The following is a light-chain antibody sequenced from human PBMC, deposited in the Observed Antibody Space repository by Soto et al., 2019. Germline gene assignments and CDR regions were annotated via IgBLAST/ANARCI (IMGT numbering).Light chain of an antibody. V-gene: IGKV1-9*01. J-gene: IGKJ1*01. CDR1: QGISSY. Sequence: DIQLTQSPSFLSASVGDRVIITCRASQGISSYLAWYQQKPGKAPKLLIYAASTLQSGVPSRFSGSGSGTEFALTISSLQPEDFATYYCQQLNSFPRTFDQGTKVEIK. CDR3: QQLNSFPRT. CDR2: AAS.